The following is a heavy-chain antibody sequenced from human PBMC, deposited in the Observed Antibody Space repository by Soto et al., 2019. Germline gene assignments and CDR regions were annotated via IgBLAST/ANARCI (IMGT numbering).Heavy chain of an antibody. CDR2: ISSSSSYI. V-gene: IGHV3-21*01. Sequence: EVQLVESGGGLVKPGGSLRLSCAASGFTFSSYSMNWVRQAPGKGLEWVSSISSSSSYIYYADSVKGRFTISRDNAKNSLYLQMNRLRAEDTAVYYCARGSAPVFDYWGQGTLVTVSS. CDR1: GFTFSSYS. CDR3: ARGSAPVFDY. J-gene: IGHJ4*02.